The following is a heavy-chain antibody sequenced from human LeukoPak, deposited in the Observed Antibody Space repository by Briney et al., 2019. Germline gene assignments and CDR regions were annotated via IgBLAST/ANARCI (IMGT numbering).Heavy chain of an antibody. CDR1: GGSISSGSYY. CDR3: ARADHDYYDSSGYLGY. Sequence: RASQTLSLTCTVSGGSISSGSYYWIWIRQPAGKGLEWIGRNYTSGSTKYNTALKSRVTISVDTSKNQFSLKLRSVTAADTAVYYCARADHDYYDSSGYLGYWGQGTLVTVSS. V-gene: IGHV4-61*02. D-gene: IGHD3-22*01. CDR2: NYTSGST. J-gene: IGHJ4*02.